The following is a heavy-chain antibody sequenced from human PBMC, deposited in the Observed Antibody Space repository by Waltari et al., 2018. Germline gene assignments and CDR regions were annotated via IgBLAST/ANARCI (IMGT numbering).Heavy chain of an antibody. V-gene: IGHV4-34*01. CDR1: GGSFGVYS. D-gene: IGHD1-26*01. CDR2: INRSGST. J-gene: IGHJ5*02. Sequence: QVQLQQWGAGLLKPSETLSLTCAVYGGSFGVYSWSWIRQPPGKGLGWIGEINRSGSTNYNPSLKSRVTISLDTSKNHFSLKLSSVTAADTAVYYCARADRGPRSGSSATPAWGPWGQGTLVTVSS. CDR3: ARADRGPRSGSSATPAWGP.